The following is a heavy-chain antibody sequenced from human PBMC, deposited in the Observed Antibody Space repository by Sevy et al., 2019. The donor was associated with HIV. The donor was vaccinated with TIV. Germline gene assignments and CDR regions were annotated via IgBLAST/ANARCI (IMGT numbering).Heavy chain of an antibody. CDR1: GFTFSSYW. CDR3: ARDLVATIRADYYYYYGMDV. D-gene: IGHD5-12*01. V-gene: IGHV3-7*03. CDR2: IKQDGSEK. Sequence: GGSLRLSCAASGFTFSSYWMSWVRQAPGKGLEWVANIKQDGSEKYYVDSVKRRFTISRDNAKNSLYLQMNSLRAEDTAVYYCARDLVATIRADYYYYYGMDVWGQGTTVTVSS. J-gene: IGHJ6*02.